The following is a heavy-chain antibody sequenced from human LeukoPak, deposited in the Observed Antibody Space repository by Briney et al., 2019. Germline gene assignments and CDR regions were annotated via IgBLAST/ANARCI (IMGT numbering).Heavy chain of an antibody. CDR1: GLSVANNY. J-gene: IGHJ4*02. Sequence: GGSLRLSCAASGLSVANNYMSWVRQAPGKGLEWVANIKQDGSEKYYVDSVKGRFTISRDNAKNSLYLQMNSLRAEDTAVYYCAREIAEAYCGGDCYYSDYWGQGTLVTVSS. CDR2: IKQDGSEK. CDR3: AREIAEAYCGGDCYYSDY. D-gene: IGHD2-21*02. V-gene: IGHV3-7*03.